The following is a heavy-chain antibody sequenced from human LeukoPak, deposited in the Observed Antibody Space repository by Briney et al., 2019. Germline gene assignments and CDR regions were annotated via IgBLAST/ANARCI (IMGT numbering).Heavy chain of an antibody. J-gene: IGHJ4*02. Sequence: PGGSLRLSCVAFGFTFSSYWMHWVRQAPGKGLVWVSRINSDGSSTKCADSVKGRFTISRDNAKNTLYLQMNSLRAEDTAVYYCAALDHGHDYWGQGTLVTVSS. V-gene: IGHV3-74*03. CDR3: AALDHGHDY. CDR2: INSDGSST. CDR1: GFTFSSYW.